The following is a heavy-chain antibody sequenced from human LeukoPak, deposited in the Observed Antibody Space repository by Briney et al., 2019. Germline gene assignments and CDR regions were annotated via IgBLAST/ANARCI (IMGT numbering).Heavy chain of an antibody. J-gene: IGHJ4*02. CDR2: ISTSGSII. CDR1: GFTFSSYE. Sequence: GGSLRLSCAASGFTFSSYEMNWVRQAPGKGLECISYISTSGSIIYYADSVKGRFTISRDNAKNSLYLQMNSLRAEDTAVYYCTRGGGYSYGCFDYWGQGTLVTVSS. CDR3: TRGGGYSYGCFDY. D-gene: IGHD5-18*01. V-gene: IGHV3-48*03.